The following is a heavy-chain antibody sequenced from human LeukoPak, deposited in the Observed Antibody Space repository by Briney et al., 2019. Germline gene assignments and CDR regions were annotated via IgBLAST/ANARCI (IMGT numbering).Heavy chain of an antibody. Sequence: ASVKVSCKASGYTFTSYGISWVRQAPGQGLEWMGWISAYNGNTNYAQKLQGRVTMTTDTSTSTAYMELRSLRSDDTAVYYCARDLEGIVGATNHYWGQGTLATVSS. J-gene: IGHJ4*02. CDR1: GYTFTSYG. CDR3: ARDLEGIVGATNHY. D-gene: IGHD1-26*01. V-gene: IGHV1-18*01. CDR2: ISAYNGNT.